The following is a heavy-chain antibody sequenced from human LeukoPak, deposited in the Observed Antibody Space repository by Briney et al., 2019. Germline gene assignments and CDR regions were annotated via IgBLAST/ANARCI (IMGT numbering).Heavy chain of an antibody. CDR3: ARRPLWIVGATCNWFDP. CDR1: GGSISSSNW. D-gene: IGHD1-26*01. J-gene: IGHJ5*02. V-gene: IGHV4-4*02. Sequence: ASETLSLTCAVSGGSISSSNWWSWVRHPPGKGLEWIGEIYHSGSTNYNPSLKSRVTISVDKSKNQFSLKLSSVTAADTAVYYCARRPLWIVGATCNWFDPWGQGALVTVSS. CDR2: IYHSGST.